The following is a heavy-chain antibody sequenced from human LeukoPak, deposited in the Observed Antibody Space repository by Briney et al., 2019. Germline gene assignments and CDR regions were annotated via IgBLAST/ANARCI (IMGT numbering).Heavy chain of an antibody. J-gene: IGHJ6*01. CDR1: GYTFIGYY. CDR3: ARGRATVTTLSGMDV. D-gene: IGHD4-17*01. CDR2: INPNTGGT. Sequence: ASVKVSCKASGYTFIGYYMHWVRQAPGQGLEWMGWINPNTGGTNYAQKFQGWVTMTRDTSISTAYMELSRLRSDGTAVYYCARGRATVTTLSGMDVWGKGPRSPSPQ. V-gene: IGHV1-2*04.